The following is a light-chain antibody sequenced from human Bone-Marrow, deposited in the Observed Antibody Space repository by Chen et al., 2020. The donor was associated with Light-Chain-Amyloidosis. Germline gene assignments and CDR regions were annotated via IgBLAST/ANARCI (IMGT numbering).Light chain of an antibody. CDR1: SSDVGNYDY. J-gene: IGLJ3*02. CDR3: SSYTSNNTWV. Sequence: QSALTQPASVSGSPGQVITISCTGTSSDVGNYDYVSWYQQHPGNAPIVIIYVVSYRPSGVSNRFSGSKSGNTASLTISGLQAEDEAHYYCSSYTSNNTWVFGGGTKLTVL. CDR2: VVS. V-gene: IGLV2-14*01.